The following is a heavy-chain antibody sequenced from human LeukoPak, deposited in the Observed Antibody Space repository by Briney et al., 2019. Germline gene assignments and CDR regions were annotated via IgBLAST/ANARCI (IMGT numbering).Heavy chain of an antibody. Sequence: ASVKVSCKASGYTFTGYYMHWVRQAPGQGLEWMGWINPNSGGTNYAQKFQGRVTMTRDTSISTAYMVLSRLRSDDTAVYYCARPPHSYYYGMDVWGQGTTVTVSS. CDR2: INPNSGGT. J-gene: IGHJ6*02. V-gene: IGHV1-2*02. CDR3: ARPPHSYYYGMDV. CDR1: GYTFTGYY.